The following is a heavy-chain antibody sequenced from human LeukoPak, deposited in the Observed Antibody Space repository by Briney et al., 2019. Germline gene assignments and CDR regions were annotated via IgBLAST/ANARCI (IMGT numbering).Heavy chain of an antibody. Sequence: GGSLRLSCAASGITFGNNWMHWVRQGPGKGLVWIPRINGDGGGAIYADSVKGRFTVSRDNAKNTLYLQMNSLRAEDTAVYYCARDVPHNWFDTWGQGTLVTVSS. V-gene: IGHV3-74*01. CDR1: GITFGNNW. CDR2: INGDGGGA. CDR3: ARDVPHNWFDT. J-gene: IGHJ5*02.